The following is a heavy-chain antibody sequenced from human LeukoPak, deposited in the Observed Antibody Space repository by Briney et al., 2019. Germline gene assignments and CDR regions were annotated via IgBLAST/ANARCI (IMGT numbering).Heavy chain of an antibody. CDR1: GFTFSNAW. Sequence: GGSLRLSCSAYGFTFSNAWMSWVRQAPGKGLEWFGRIKSKTDGGTTDYAAPVKGRFTISRDDSKNTLYLQMNSLKTEDTAVYYCTTRGYYYDSSGPTYWGPGTLVTVSS. D-gene: IGHD3-22*01. CDR3: TTRGYYYDSSGPTY. J-gene: IGHJ4*02. V-gene: IGHV3-15*01. CDR2: IKSKTDGGTT.